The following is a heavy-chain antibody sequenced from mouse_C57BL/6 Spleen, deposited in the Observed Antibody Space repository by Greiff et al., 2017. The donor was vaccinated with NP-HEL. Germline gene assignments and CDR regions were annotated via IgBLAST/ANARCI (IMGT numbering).Heavy chain of an antibody. J-gene: IGHJ2*01. Sequence: VQLQQPGAELVKPGASVKLSCKASGYTFTSYWMHWVKQRPGRGLEWIGRLDPNSGGPTYNEKFKSKATLTVDKPSSTAYMQLSSLTSEDSAVYYSARFPITTGFDYWGQGTTLTVSS. D-gene: IGHD1-1*01. CDR1: GYTFTSYW. V-gene: IGHV1-72*01. CDR2: LDPNSGGP. CDR3: ARFPITTGFDY.